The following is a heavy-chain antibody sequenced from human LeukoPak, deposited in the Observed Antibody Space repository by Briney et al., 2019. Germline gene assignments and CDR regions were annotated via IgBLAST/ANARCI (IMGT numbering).Heavy chain of an antibody. V-gene: IGHV3-23*01. CDR1: GFTFSSYA. CDR3: AKGTIELTTVTSFDY. J-gene: IGHJ4*02. CDR2: ISGSGGST. D-gene: IGHD4-17*01. Sequence: PGGSLRLSCSASGFTFSSYAMSWVRQAPGKGLEWVSAISGSGGSTYYADSVKGRFTISRDNSKNTLYLQMNSLRAEDTAVYYCAKGTIELTTVTSFDYWGQGTLVTVSS.